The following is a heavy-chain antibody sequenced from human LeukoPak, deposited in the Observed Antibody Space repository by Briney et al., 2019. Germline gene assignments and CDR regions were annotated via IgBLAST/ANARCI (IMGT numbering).Heavy chain of an antibody. V-gene: IGHV3-66*01. Sequence: GGSLRLSCAAFGFTVSSNYMSWVRQAPGKGLEWVSVIYSGGSTYYADSVKGRFTISRDNSKNTLYLQMNSLRAEDTAVYYCARDRKLKHYYYYGMDVWGQGTTVTVSS. CDR3: ARDRKLKHYYYYGMDV. CDR2: IYSGGST. D-gene: IGHD2-15*01. J-gene: IGHJ6*02. CDR1: GFTVSSNY.